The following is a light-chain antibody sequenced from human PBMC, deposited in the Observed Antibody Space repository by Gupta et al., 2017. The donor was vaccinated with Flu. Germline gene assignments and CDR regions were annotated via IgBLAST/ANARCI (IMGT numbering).Light chain of an antibody. Sequence: TLSLSPGERATLSCRASQSVSSYLAWYQQKPGQAPRLLIYDASNRATGIPARFSGSGYGTDFTLTISSREPEDFAVYYCQQRSNGPPSLTFGGGTRVEIK. V-gene: IGKV3-11*01. J-gene: IGKJ4*01. CDR1: QSVSSY. CDR2: DAS. CDR3: QQRSNGPPSLT.